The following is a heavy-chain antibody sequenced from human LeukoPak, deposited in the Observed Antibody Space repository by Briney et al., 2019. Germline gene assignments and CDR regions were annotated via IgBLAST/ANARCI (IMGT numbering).Heavy chain of an antibody. CDR3: AKGYCSSTSCYFHYYGMDV. V-gene: IGHV3-23*01. J-gene: IGHJ6*02. CDR2: ISGSGGFT. CDR1: GFTFSSYA. D-gene: IGHD2-2*01. Sequence: GGSLRLSCAASGFTFSSYAMSWVRQAPGKGLEWVSAISGSGGFTYYAGSVKGRFTISRDNSKNTQYLQMNSLRAEDTAVYYCAKGYCSSTSCYFHYYGMDVWGQGTTVTVSS.